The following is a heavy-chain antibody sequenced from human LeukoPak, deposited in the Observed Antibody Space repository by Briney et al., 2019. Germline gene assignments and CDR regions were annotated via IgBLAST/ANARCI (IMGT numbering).Heavy chain of an antibody. J-gene: IGHJ3*01. CDR3: ASPILRYFDWLLSL. CDR1: GFTFSSYS. V-gene: IGHV3-21*01. Sequence: GGSLRLSCAASGFTFSSYSMNWVRQAPGKGLEWVSSISSSSSYIYYADSVKGRFTISRDNAKNSLYLQMNSLRAEDTAVYYCASPILRYFDWLLSLWGQGTMVTVSS. D-gene: IGHD3-9*01. CDR2: ISSSSSYI.